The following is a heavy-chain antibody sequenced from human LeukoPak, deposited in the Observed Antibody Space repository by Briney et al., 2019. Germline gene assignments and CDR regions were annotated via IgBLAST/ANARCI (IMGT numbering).Heavy chain of an antibody. CDR1: GFTFSSYA. D-gene: IGHD3-16*01. Sequence: GGSLRPSCAASGFTFSSYAMSWVRQAPGKGLEWVSAISGSGGSTYYADSVKGRFTISRDNSKNTLYLQMNSLRAEDTAVYYCAKDAIAPYYDYVWGRDYIDYWGQGTLVTVSS. CDR2: ISGSGGST. V-gene: IGHV3-23*01. CDR3: AKDAIAPYYDYVWGRDYIDY. J-gene: IGHJ4*02.